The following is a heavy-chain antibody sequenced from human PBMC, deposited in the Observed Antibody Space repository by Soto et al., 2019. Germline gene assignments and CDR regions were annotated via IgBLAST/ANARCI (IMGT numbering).Heavy chain of an antibody. V-gene: IGHV4-30-4*01. Sequence: VPGPYPPSETLSLTCTVSGGSISSGDYSWSWVRQSPGKGLEWIGHIYNSGITYYNPSLKSRVVISIDTSRNQFSLRLNSLTAADRAVYFCARGVTVFGLVSRFWFDPWGQGTVVTVSS. CDR2: IYNSGIT. J-gene: IGHJ5*02. D-gene: IGHD3-3*01. CDR1: GGSISSGDYS. CDR3: ARGVTVFGLVSRFWFDP.